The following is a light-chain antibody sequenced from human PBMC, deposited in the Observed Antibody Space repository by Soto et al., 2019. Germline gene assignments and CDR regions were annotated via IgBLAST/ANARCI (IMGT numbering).Light chain of an antibody. J-gene: IGKJ1*01. V-gene: IGKV1-5*03. CDR1: QSVNW. Sequence: DIQMTQSPSTLSASVGDRVTITCRASQSVNWLAWYQQKPGKAPKLLIYKASSLEVGVPSRFSGSRSGTEFTLTIISLQPDDFATYYCQQYNSYRSWTFGQGTKVEIK. CDR2: KAS. CDR3: QQYNSYRSWT.